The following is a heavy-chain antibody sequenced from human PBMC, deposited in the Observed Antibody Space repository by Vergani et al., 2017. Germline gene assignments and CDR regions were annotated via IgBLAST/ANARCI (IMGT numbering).Heavy chain of an antibody. D-gene: IGHD6-19*01. CDR1: GYTFTSYD. J-gene: IGHJ3*02. Sequence: QVQLVPSGAEVKKPGASVKVSCKASGYTFTSYDINWVRQATGKGLEWMGWMNSNSGNTGYAQKFQGRVTMTRNTAISTAYMELSSLRSEDKAVSYCARRWLGCAFDIWGQGTMVTVSS. CDR3: ARRWLGCAFDI. V-gene: IGHV1-8*02. CDR2: MNSNSGNT.